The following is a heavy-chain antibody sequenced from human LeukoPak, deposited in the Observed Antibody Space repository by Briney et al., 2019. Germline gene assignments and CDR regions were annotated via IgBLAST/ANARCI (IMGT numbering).Heavy chain of an antibody. Sequence: GASVKVSCKASGYTFTSYGISWVRQAPGQGLEWMGWISAYNGNTNYAQKLQGRVTMTTDTSTSTANMELRSLRSDDTAVYYCARDDPDLKAHNWFDPWGQGTLVTVSS. CDR1: GYTFTSYG. J-gene: IGHJ5*02. V-gene: IGHV1-18*01. CDR3: ARDDPDLKAHNWFDP. CDR2: ISAYNGNT.